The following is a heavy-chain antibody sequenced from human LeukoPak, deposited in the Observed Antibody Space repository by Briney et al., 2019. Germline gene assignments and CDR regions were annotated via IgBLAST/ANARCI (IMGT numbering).Heavy chain of an antibody. CDR2: ISYSGNSI. CDR3: ARDHPAPGINWYFDL. Sequence: GGSLRLSCAALGFNFKTYEMYWVRQAPGKGLEWVSYISYSGNSIYYTDSVKGRFTISRDNAKNSVYLQMHSLRAEDAAVYYCARDHPAPGINWYFDLWGRGTLVTVSS. J-gene: IGHJ2*01. CDR1: GFNFKTYE. D-gene: IGHD1-26*01. V-gene: IGHV3-48*03.